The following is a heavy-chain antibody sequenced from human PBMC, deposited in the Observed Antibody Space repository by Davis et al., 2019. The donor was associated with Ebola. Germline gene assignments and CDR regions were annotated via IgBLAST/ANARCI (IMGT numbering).Heavy chain of an antibody. D-gene: IGHD4-17*01. J-gene: IGHJ4*02. CDR3: ARDPQTSTTVTPYYFEY. CDR1: GFAFDYYA. V-gene: IGHV3-30*04. Sequence: GESLKISCAASGFAFDYYALHWVRQAPGKGLEWVAVLSFDGREKYYADAVKGRFTISRDNSKNTLYLHLNSLRSEDTALYYCARDPQTSTTVTPYYFEYWGQGTLVTVSS. CDR2: LSFDGREK.